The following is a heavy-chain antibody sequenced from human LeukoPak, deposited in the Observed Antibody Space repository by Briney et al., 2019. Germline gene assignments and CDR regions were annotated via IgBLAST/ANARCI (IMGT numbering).Heavy chain of an antibody. Sequence: ASAKVSCKVSGDTLTELSMHWVRQAPGKGLEWMGGFQVEDGQTIYAQKFQGRVTMTEDTSTDTSYMELWSLRSEDTAVYYCAAGRGFGELLDWGQGTLVTVSS. V-gene: IGHV1-24*01. D-gene: IGHD3-10*01. CDR3: AAGRGFGELLD. J-gene: IGHJ4*02. CDR2: FQVEDGQT. CDR1: GDTLTELS.